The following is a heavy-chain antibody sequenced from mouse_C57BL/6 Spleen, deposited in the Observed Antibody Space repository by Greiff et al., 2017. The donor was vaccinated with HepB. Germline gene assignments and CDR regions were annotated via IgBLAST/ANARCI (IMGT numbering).Heavy chain of an antibody. D-gene: IGHD3-1*01. CDR3: ARSGLRYWYFDV. Sequence: VQLQQSGAELVMPGASVKLSCKASGYTFTSYWMHWVKQTPGQGLEWIGEIDPSDSYTNSNQQFKGKSTLTVDNSSSTAYMQLSSLPSEDSAVYYCARSGLRYWYFDVWGKGTTVTVAS. CDR2: IDPSDSYT. V-gene: IGHV1-69*01. CDR1: GYTFTSYW. J-gene: IGHJ1*03.